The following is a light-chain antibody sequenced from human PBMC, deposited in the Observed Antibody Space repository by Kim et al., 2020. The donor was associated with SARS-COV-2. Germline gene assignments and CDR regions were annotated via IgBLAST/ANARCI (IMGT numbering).Light chain of an antibody. CDR2: AAS. J-gene: IGKJ4*01. CDR1: QDIRNY. Sequence: DIQVTQSPSSLSASVGDRVTITCRASQDIRNYVAWYQQKPGKVPKLLIYAASALQSGVPSRFSGSGSGTDFTLTISSLQPEDVATYYCQKYDNAPLSFGGGTKVDIK. V-gene: IGKV1-27*01. CDR3: QKYDNAPLS.